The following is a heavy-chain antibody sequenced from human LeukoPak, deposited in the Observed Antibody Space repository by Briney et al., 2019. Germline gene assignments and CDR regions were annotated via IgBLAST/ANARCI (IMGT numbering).Heavy chain of an antibody. CDR3: ARTIAAAGNDAFDI. J-gene: IGHJ3*02. D-gene: IGHD6-13*01. CDR2: IYYSGST. Sequence: SETLSLTCTVSGGSISSGGYYWSWIRQHPGKGLEWIAYIYYSGSTYYNPSLKSRVTISVDTSKNQFSLKLSSVTAADTAVYYCARTIAAAGNDAFDIWGQGTMVTVSS. CDR1: GGSISSGGYY. V-gene: IGHV4-31*03.